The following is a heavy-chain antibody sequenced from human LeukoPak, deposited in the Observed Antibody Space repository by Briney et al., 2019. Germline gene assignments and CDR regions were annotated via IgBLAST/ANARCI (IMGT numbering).Heavy chain of an antibody. CDR2: IYTSGST. V-gene: IGHV4-61*02. Sequence: IPSETLSLTCTVSGGSISSGSYYWSWIRQPAGKGLEWIGRIYTSGSTNYNPSLKSRVTIPVDTSKNQFSLKLSTVTAADTAVYYCARENGMITFGGVIATFDYWGQGTLVTVSS. J-gene: IGHJ4*02. CDR3: ARENGMITFGGVIATFDY. CDR1: GGSISSGSYY. D-gene: IGHD3-16*02.